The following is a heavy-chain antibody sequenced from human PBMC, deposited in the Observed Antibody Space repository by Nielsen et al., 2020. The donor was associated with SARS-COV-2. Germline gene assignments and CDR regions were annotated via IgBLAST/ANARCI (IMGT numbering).Heavy chain of an antibody. CDR3: ARDVGYDFWSGYWFDP. Sequence: GGSLRLSCAASGFTFSSYWMHWVRQAPGKGLEWVAVISYDGSNKYYADSVKGRFTISRDSSKNTLYLQMNSLRPEDTAVYSCARDVGYDFWSGYWFDPWGQGTLVTVSS. J-gene: IGHJ5*02. CDR1: GFTFSSYW. V-gene: IGHV3-30*03. D-gene: IGHD3-3*01. CDR2: ISYDGSNK.